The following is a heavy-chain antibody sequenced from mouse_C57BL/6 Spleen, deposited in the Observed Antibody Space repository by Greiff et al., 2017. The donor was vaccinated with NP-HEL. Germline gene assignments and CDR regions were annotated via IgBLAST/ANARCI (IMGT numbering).Heavy chain of an antibody. CDR3: TRRSSGYGNYFDY. V-gene: IGHV1-15*01. CDR1: GYTFTDYE. CDR2: IDPETGGT. J-gene: IGHJ2*01. D-gene: IGHD3-2*02. Sequence: VQLQQSGAELVRPGASVTLSCKAAGYTFTDYEMHWVKQTPVHGLEWIGAIDPETGGTAYNQKFKGKAILTADKSSSTAYMELRSLTSEDSAVYYCTRRSSGYGNYFDYWGQGTTLTVSS.